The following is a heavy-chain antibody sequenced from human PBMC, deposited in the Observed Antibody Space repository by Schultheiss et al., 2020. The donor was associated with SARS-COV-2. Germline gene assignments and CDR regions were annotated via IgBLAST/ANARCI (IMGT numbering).Heavy chain of an antibody. CDR2: IRSKAYGGTT. Sequence: GGSLRLSCAASGFTFSSYAMSWVRQAPGKGLEWVGCIRSKAYGGTTEYAASVKGRFTISRDDSKNTLYLQMNSLKTEDTAVYYCTTREVQLWFTSFDYWGQGTLVTVSS. CDR3: TTREVQLWFTSFDY. CDR1: GFTFSSYA. V-gene: IGHV3-49*04. J-gene: IGHJ4*02. D-gene: IGHD5-18*01.